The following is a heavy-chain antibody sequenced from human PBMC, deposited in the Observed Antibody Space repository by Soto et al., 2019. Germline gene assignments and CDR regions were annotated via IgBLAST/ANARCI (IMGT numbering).Heavy chain of an antibody. J-gene: IGHJ4*02. Sequence: GGSLRLSCAASGFTFSGYAMSWVRQAPGKGLEWVSAISGSGGSTYYADSVKGRFTISRDNSKNTLYLQMNSLRAEDTAVYYCAKDYSRLMITFGGVPKPYFDYWGQGTLVTVSS. CDR3: AKDYSRLMITFGGVPKPYFDY. CDR1: GFTFSGYA. V-gene: IGHV3-23*01. D-gene: IGHD3-16*01. CDR2: ISGSGGST.